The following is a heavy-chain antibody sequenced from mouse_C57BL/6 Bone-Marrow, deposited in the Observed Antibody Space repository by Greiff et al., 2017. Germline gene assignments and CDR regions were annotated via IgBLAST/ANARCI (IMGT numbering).Heavy chain of an antibody. CDR1: GYTFTDYY. J-gene: IGHJ2*01. CDR2: IFPGSGST. V-gene: IGHV1-75*01. CDR3: AREVVWLRRRDFDY. D-gene: IGHD2-2*01. Sequence: VQRVESGPELVKPGASVKISCKASGYTFTDYYINWVKQRPGQGLEWIGWIFPGSGSTYYNEKFKGKATLTVDKSSSTAYMLLSSLTSEDSAVYFCAREVVWLRRRDFDYWGQGTTLTVSS.